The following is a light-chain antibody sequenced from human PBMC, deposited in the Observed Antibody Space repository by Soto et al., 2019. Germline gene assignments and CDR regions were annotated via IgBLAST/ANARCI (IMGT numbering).Light chain of an antibody. CDR1: QGISNY. CDR3: QQLNSSPFT. Sequence: DIQLTQSPSFLSASVGDRVNFTCRASQGISNYLAWYQQKPGKAPQLLIYAASTLQSGVPSRFSGSGSGTEFTLTISSLQPEDFATYCCQQLNSSPFTFGPGTKVDIK. V-gene: IGKV1-9*01. J-gene: IGKJ3*01. CDR2: AAS.